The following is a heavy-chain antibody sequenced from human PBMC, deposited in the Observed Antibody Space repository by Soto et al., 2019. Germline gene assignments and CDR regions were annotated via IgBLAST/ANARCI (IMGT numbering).Heavy chain of an antibody. CDR3: AKGRPGLFSFDY. CDR1: AFTFSSYA. J-gene: IGHJ4*02. D-gene: IGHD3-22*01. CDR2: ISGSGGRT. Sequence: RWSLIVSCAASAFTFSSYAMSWVRQARGKGLEWVSAISGSGGRTYYADSVKGRFTISRDNSKNTLYLTLNSLRAEDTAVSNCAKGRPGLFSFDYWGEGTRVSVSP. V-gene: IGHV3-23*01.